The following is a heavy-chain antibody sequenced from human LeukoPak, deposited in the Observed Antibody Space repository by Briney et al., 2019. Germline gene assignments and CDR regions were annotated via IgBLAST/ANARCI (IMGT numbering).Heavy chain of an antibody. D-gene: IGHD3-22*01. V-gene: IGHV1-3*01. CDR1: GYSFTNFA. Sequence: ASVKVSCKASGYSFTNFAIHWVRQAPGQRLEWMGWINAGNGKTKYSQKFQGRLTFTRDTSASTAYMYLSSLRSEDAAVYYCARDLGVVVVPTGEYFFDYWGQGTLVTVPS. J-gene: IGHJ4*02. CDR3: ARDLGVVVVPTGEYFFDY. CDR2: INAGNGKT.